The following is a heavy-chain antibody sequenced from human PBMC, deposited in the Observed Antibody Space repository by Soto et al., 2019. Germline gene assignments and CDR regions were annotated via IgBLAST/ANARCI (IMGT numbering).Heavy chain of an antibody. Sequence: QVQLVQSGAEVKKPGSSVKVSCKASGGTVSSYAISWVRQAPGQGLEWMGGIIPIFGTANYAQKFQGRVTITADESTSTAYMELSSLRSEDTAVYYCARPTLHTAPGNNWFDPWGQGTLVTVSS. CDR1: GGTVSSYA. D-gene: IGHD5-18*01. CDR3: ARPTLHTAPGNNWFDP. CDR2: IIPIFGTA. J-gene: IGHJ5*02. V-gene: IGHV1-69*01.